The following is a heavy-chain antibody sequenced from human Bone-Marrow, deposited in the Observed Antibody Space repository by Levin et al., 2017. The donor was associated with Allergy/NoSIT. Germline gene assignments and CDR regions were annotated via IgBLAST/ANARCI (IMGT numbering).Heavy chain of an antibody. D-gene: IGHD2-15*01. J-gene: IGHJ5*02. CDR1: GYTFTSYA. Sequence: ASVKVSCKASGYTFTSYAMNWVRQAPGQGLEWMGWINTNTGNPTYAQGFTGRFVFSLDTSVSTAYLQISSLKAEDTAVYYCARRGGYCSGGSCYPGLGYSFDPWGQGTLVTVSS. CDR3: ARRGGYCSGGSCYPGLGYSFDP. CDR2: INTNTGNP. V-gene: IGHV7-4-1*02.